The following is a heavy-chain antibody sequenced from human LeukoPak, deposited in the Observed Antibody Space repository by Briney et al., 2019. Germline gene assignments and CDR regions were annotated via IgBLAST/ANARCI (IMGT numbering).Heavy chain of an antibody. V-gene: IGHV3-23*01. J-gene: IGHJ4*02. CDR3: AKDGGYSYGYFDY. CDR1: GFTFSSYA. Sequence: QTGGSLRLSCAASGFTFSSYAMSWVRQAPGKGLEWVSAISGSGGSTYYADSVKGRFTISRDNSKNTLYLQMNSLRAEDTAVYYCAKDGGYSYGYFDYWGQGTLVTVSS. D-gene: IGHD5-18*01. CDR2: ISGSGGST.